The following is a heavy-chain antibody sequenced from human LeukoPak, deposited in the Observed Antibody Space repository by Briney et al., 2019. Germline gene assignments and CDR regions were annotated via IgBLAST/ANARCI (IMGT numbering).Heavy chain of an antibody. D-gene: IGHD1-14*01. J-gene: IGHJ4*02. CDR1: GFTFSGHW. CDR3: TRDRSRAEDD. Sequence: GGSLTLSCTASGFTFSGHWMSWVRQAPGKGLEWVANINQGGSDKYYVDSVKGRFTISRDNANNLLYLQMNSLRGEDTAVYYCTRDRSRAEDDWGQGTLVTVSS. CDR2: INQGGSDK. V-gene: IGHV3-7*01.